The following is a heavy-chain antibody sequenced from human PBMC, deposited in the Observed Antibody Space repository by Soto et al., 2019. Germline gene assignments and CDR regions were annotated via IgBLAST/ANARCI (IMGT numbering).Heavy chain of an antibody. J-gene: IGHJ6*02. V-gene: IGHV4-34*12. CDR3: ARQRPTDGRWEFANYYGMDV. D-gene: IGHD1-26*01. CDR2: IIHSEST. Sequence: SETLSLTCAVYGGSFSGYYWSWIRQPPGKGLEWIGEIIHSESTKYNPSLKSRVTISVDTSKNQFSLKLSSVTAADTAVYYCARQRPTDGRWEFANYYGMDVWGQGTPVTVSS. CDR1: GGSFSGYY.